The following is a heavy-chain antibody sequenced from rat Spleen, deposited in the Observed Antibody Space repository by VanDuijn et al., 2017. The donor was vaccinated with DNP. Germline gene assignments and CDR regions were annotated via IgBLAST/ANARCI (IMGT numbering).Heavy chain of an antibody. Sequence: EVQLVESGGGFVQPGRSLKLSCAASGFTLSNYGMAWVRQAPTEGLEWVASITTGSTITYYRDSVRGRFTIARDDAKNTQYLQMDSLRSEDTATYYCARQSPTTVVWYFDFWGPGTMVTVSS. CDR2: ITTGSTIT. D-gene: IGHD1-1*01. CDR3: ARQSPTTVVWYFDF. V-gene: IGHV5S13*01. CDR1: GFTLSNYG. J-gene: IGHJ1*01.